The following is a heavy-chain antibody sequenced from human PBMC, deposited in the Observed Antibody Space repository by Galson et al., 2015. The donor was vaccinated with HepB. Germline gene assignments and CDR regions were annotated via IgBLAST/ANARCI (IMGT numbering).Heavy chain of an antibody. CDR1: GFTFSSYA. CDR2: ISGSGGNT. CDR3: AEDRTQWLRPHDAFDI. D-gene: IGHD5-12*01. J-gene: IGHJ3*02. Sequence: SLRLSCAASGFTFSSYAMSWVRQAPGKGLECVSAISGSGGNTYYADSVKGRFTISRDNSKNTLYVEMNSLRAEDTAVYYCAEDRTQWLRPHDAFDIWGQGTMVTVSS. V-gene: IGHV3-23*01.